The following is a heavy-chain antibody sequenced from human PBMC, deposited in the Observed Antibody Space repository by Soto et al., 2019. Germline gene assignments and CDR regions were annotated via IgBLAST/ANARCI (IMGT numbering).Heavy chain of an antibody. CDR2: IYYSGGT. V-gene: IGHV4-59*08. CDR1: GGSISSYY. CDR3: ARRYGGNLDY. J-gene: IGHJ4*02. Sequence: QVQLQESGPGLVKPSETLSLTCTVSGGSISSYYWSWIRQPPGKGLEWIGYIYYSGGTNYNPSLKRRVTISVDSSKNPFSLKLSSVTAADTAVYYCARRYGGNLDYWGQGTLVTVSS. D-gene: IGHD1-26*01.